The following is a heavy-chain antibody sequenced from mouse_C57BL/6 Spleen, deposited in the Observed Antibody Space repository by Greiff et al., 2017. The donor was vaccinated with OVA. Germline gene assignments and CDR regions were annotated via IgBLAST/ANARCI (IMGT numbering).Heavy chain of an antibody. CDR2: INPNNGGT. CDR1: GYTFTDYN. V-gene: IGHV1-18*01. CDR3: ARFYDGYYYYFDY. J-gene: IGHJ2*01. Sequence: QLQHSGPELVKPGASVKIPCKASGYTFTDYNMDWVKQSHGKSLEWIGDINPNNGGTIYNQKFKGKATLTVDKSSSTAYMELRSLTSEDTAVYYCARFYDGYYYYFDYWGQGTTLTVSS. D-gene: IGHD2-3*01.